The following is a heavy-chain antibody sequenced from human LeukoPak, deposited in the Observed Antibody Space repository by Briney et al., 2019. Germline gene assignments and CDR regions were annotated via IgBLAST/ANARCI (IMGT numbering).Heavy chain of an antibody. Sequence: GGSLRLSCATSGFNFDRYTIHWVRQAPGKGLEWVSLAGWAGGTTFYSDSVRGRFTISRDSGRKSVYLQMNSLTTDDTAFYYCAKELDTMFFDYWGQGALVTVSS. V-gene: IGHV3-43*01. CDR3: AKELDTMFFDY. D-gene: IGHD3-10*02. CDR1: GFNFDRYT. J-gene: IGHJ4*02. CDR2: AGWAGGTT.